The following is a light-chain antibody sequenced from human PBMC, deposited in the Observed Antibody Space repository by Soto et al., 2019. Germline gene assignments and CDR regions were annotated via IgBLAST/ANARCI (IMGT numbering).Light chain of an antibody. CDR1: NIGGKS. CDR3: HVWDSSSDHYV. Sequence: SYDLTQPPSVSVAPGQTARITCWGNNIGGKSVHWYQQKPGQAPVLVVYDDSDRPSGIPDRFSGSNSGDTATLTIRRVEAGDEADYYCHVWDSSSDHYVFGTGTKVTVL. J-gene: IGLJ1*01. CDR2: DDS. V-gene: IGLV3-21*02.